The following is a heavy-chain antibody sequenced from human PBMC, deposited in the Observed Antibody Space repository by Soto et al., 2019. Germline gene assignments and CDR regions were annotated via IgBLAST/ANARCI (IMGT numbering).Heavy chain of an antibody. CDR2: ISSASSTI. Sequence: SLRLSCEASGFRFDTYGMKWIRQAPGKGLEWISYISSASSTIYYADSVEGRFTISRDNAKNSLYLEMNSLRHEDTAVYFCARLIRPGNYLYYYGVAVWGQGTTVTVSS. CDR3: ARLIRPGNYLYYYGVAV. CDR1: GFRFDTYG. D-gene: IGHD4-4*01. J-gene: IGHJ6*02. V-gene: IGHV3-48*02.